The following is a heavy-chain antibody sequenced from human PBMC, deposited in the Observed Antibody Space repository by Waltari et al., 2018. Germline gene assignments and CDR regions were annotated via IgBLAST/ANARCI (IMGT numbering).Heavy chain of an antibody. CDR2: ISERGDST. Sequence: EVQLLESGGGLSQPGGSLRLSCAASGFSINAYAMSCVRQAPGKGLEWVSSISERGDSTYYADSVKGRVTTSRDNSKNTVYLQMSNMRSEDTAVYYCAKEGVGYCTRTSCCIGFDLWGQGTLVTVSS. D-gene: IGHD2-2*01. V-gene: IGHV3-23*01. CDR1: GFSINAYA. J-gene: IGHJ4*02. CDR3: AKEGVGYCTRTSCCIGFDL.